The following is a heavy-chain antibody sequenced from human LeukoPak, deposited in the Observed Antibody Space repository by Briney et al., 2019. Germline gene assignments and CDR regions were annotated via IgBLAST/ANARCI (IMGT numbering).Heavy chain of an antibody. CDR1: GGSFSGYY. D-gene: IGHD5-18*01. CDR3: ARGGYSYGYPYYYYMDV. J-gene: IGHJ6*03. V-gene: IGHV4-34*01. CDR2: INHSGST. Sequence: PSETLSRNGAVYGGSFSGYYWRWIRQPPGKGLEWIGEINHSGSTNYHPSLKSRVTISVDTSKNQFSLKLSSVTAADTAVYYCARGGYSYGYPYYYYMDVWGKGTTVTVSS.